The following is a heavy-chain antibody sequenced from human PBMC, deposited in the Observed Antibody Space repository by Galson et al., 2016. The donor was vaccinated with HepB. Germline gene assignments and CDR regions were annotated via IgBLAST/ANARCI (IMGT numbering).Heavy chain of an antibody. J-gene: IGHJ4*02. CDR3: ARDGTGFKN. Sequence: SLRLSCAVSGFTVGNHFMSWVRQAPGKGLEWVSLIYSAGSTDYADSVRGRFTISRDNSKNILYLQMNSLTTEDTAIYYCARDGTGFKNWGQGTRVTVSS. CDR2: IYSAGST. D-gene: IGHD6-19*01. V-gene: IGHV3-53*01. CDR1: GFTVGNHF.